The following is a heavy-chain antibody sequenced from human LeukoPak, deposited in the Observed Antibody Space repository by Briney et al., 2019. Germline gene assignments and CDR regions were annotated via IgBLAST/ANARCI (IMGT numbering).Heavy chain of an antibody. Sequence: GGSLRLSCAASGFTFSSYWMSWVRQAPGKGLEWVAVIWYDGSNKYYADSVKGRFTISRDNSKNTLYLQMNSLRAEDTAVYYCASGTRNYYDSSGPFDYWGQGTLVTVSS. CDR2: IWYDGSNK. D-gene: IGHD3-22*01. V-gene: IGHV3-33*08. CDR3: ASGTRNYYDSSGPFDY. CDR1: GFTFSSYW. J-gene: IGHJ4*02.